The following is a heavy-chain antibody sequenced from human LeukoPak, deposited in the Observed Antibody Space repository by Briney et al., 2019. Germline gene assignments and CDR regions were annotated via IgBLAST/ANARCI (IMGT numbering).Heavy chain of an antibody. V-gene: IGHV3-21*06. CDR3: AGGRFCSSSGCYSFFDD. D-gene: IGHD2-2*02. Sequence: GGSLRLSCAASGFSFSDYNMNWVRQAPGKGLEWVSSISSGSSHIYYADSVKGRFTISRDNAKNSLYLQMNSLRAEDTAVYYCAGGRFCSSSGCYSFFDDWGQGTPVTVSS. CDR2: ISSGSSHI. CDR1: GFSFSDYN. J-gene: IGHJ4*02.